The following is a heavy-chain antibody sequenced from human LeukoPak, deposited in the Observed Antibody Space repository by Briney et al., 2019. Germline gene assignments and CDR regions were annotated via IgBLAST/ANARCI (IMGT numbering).Heavy chain of an antibody. J-gene: IGHJ4*02. V-gene: IGHV4-61*02. CDR1: GGSISSGSYY. CDR3: ARVDYVRAKRGFDY. D-gene: IGHD4-17*01. CDR2: IYTSGST. Sequence: SQTLSLTCTVSGGSISSGSYYWSWIRQPAGKGLEWIGRIYTSGSTNYNPSLKSRVTISVDTSKNQFSLKLSSVTAADTAVYYCARVDYVRAKRGFDYWGQGTLVTVSS.